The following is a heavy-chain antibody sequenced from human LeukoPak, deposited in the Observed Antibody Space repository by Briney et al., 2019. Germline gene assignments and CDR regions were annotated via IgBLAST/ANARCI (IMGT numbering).Heavy chain of an antibody. D-gene: IGHD5-18*01. V-gene: IGHV4-59*01. Sequence: SETLSLTCSVSGGSISSNYWSWIRQPPGKGLEWIGYIYSSGSTNYNPSLKSRVTISVDTSNSQFSLKLSSVSAADTAVYYCARGYSYYFDYWGQGTLVTVSS. CDR1: GGSISSNY. CDR2: IYSSGST. CDR3: ARGYSYYFDY. J-gene: IGHJ4*02.